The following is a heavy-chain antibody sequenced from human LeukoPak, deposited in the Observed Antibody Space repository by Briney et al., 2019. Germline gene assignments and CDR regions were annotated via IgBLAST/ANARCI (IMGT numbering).Heavy chain of an antibody. CDR2: ISTTGSP. D-gene: IGHD2-2*01. CDR1: GGSLKNLY. CDR3: AREAGITRPLDY. J-gene: IGHJ4*02. V-gene: IGHV4-4*07. Sequence: SSETLSLTCNISGGSLKNLYGTWIRQPAGKGLEWIGRISTTGSPNYNSYLKSRLTMSMDTSRSQFSLELRSVTAADTAVYYCAREAGITRPLDYWGQGTLVTVS.